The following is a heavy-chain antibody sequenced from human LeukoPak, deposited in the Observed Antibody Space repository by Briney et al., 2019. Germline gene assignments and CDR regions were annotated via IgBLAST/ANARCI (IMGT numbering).Heavy chain of an antibody. D-gene: IGHD3-10*01. J-gene: IGHJ4*02. Sequence: GGSLRLSCAASGFTFSSYGMSWVRQAPGKGLEWVSAISGSGGSTYYADSVKGRFTISRDNSKNTLYLQMNSLRAEDTAVYYCARKSASGNYPLDYWGQGTLVTVSS. CDR1: GFTFSSYG. V-gene: IGHV3-23*01. CDR2: ISGSGGST. CDR3: ARKSASGNYPLDY.